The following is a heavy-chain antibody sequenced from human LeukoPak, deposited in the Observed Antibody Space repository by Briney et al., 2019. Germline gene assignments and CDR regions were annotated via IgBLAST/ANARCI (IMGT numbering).Heavy chain of an antibody. CDR2: ISYTGSNK. V-gene: IGHV3-11*04. J-gene: IGHJ4*02. CDR3: ARVFVGENFDY. Sequence: LSLTCTVFGDSISGYYWNWIRQAPGKGLEWLSYISYTGSNKYYADSVKGRFTISRDNAKNSLYLQMNSLRAEDTAVYFCARVFVGENFDYWGQGTLVTVSS. CDR1: GDSISGYY. D-gene: IGHD3-10*02.